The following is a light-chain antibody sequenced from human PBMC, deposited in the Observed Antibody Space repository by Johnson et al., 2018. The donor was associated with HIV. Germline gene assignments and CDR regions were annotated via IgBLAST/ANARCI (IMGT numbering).Light chain of an antibody. Sequence: QSVLTQPPSVSAAPGQKVTISCSGSSSNIGNNYVSWYQQLPGTAPKLLIYENNKRPSGIPDRFSGSKYGTSATLGITGLQTGDEADYYCGTWDSSLGYVFGTGTKVTVL. V-gene: IGLV1-51*02. J-gene: IGLJ1*01. CDR1: SSNIGNNY. CDR3: GTWDSSLGYV. CDR2: ENN.